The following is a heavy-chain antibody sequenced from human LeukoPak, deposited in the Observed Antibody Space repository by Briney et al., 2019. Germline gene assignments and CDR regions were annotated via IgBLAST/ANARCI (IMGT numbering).Heavy chain of an antibody. Sequence: ALVKLCCKASGYTFTSYYIHWVRQAPGQGLEWMGIIMHSGGSTSYAQKFQGRVTMTRDTSTSTVYMKLSSRGSEATVFYYGASNRGIVTTIKIDYWGQVTLVTVSS. V-gene: IGHV1-46*01. CDR3: ASNRGIVTTIKIDY. CDR1: GYTFTSYY. CDR2: IMHSGGST. J-gene: IGHJ4*02. D-gene: IGHD5-12*01.